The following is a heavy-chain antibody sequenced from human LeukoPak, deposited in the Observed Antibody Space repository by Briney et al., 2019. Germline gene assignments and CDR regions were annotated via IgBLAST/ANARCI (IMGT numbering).Heavy chain of an antibody. J-gene: IGHJ4*02. CDR1: GFTFSSYW. CDR2: IKQDGSEK. Sequence: PGGSLRLSCAASGFTFSSYWMSWVRQAPGKGLEWVANIKQDGSEKYYVGSVKGRFTISRDNAKNSLYLQMNSLRAEDTAVYYCATFGYNWNLGYWGQGTLVTVSS. CDR3: ATFGYNWNLGY. V-gene: IGHV3-7*01. D-gene: IGHD1-20*01.